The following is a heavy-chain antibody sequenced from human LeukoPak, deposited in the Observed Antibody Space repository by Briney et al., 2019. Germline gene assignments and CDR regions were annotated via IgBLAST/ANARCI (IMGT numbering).Heavy chain of an antibody. D-gene: IGHD3-3*01. J-gene: IGHJ4*02. Sequence: PSETLSLTCAVYGGSFSGYYWSWIRQPPGKGLKWIGEINHSGSTNYNPSLKSRVTISVDTSKNQFSLKLSSVTAADTAVYYCARGEGNNYDFWSGYLRQRPGVPRYFDYWGQGTLVTVSS. V-gene: IGHV4-34*01. CDR3: ARGEGNNYDFWSGYLRQRPGVPRYFDY. CDR1: GGSFSGYY. CDR2: INHSGST.